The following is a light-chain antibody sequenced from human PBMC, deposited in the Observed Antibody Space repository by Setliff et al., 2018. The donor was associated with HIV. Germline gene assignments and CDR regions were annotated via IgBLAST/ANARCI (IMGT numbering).Light chain of an antibody. CDR1: SSDVGGYNY. CDR2: DVS. Sequence: QSALTQPASVSGSPGQSITISCIGTSSDVGGYNYVSWYQQLPGKAPKLMIYDVSNRPSGVSNRFSGSKSGNTASLTISGLQAEDEADYYCNSYSSTSNPVLFGGGTKVTVL. J-gene: IGLJ2*01. CDR3: NSYSSTSNPVL. V-gene: IGLV2-14*01.